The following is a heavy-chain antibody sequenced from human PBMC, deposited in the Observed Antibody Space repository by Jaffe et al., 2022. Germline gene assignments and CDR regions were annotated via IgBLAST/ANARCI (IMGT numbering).Heavy chain of an antibody. V-gene: IGHV4-61*01. D-gene: IGHD2-2*01. CDR1: GGSVSSGSYY. J-gene: IGHJ5*02. CDR3: ARVVSDRRHWFDP. Sequence: QVQLQESGPGLVKPSETLSLTCTVSGGSVSSGSYYWSWIRQPPGKGLEWIGYIYYSGSTNYNPSLKSRVTISVDTSKNQFSLKLSSVTAADTAVYYCARVVSDRRHWFDPWGQGTLVTVSS. CDR2: IYYSGST.